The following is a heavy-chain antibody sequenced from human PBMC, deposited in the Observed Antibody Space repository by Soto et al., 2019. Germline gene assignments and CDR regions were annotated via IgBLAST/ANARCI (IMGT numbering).Heavy chain of an antibody. CDR1: GGSFSGYY. Sequence: SETLSLTCSVYGGSFSGYYWSWIRQPPGKGLEWIGEINHSGSTNYNPSLKSRVTISVDTSKNQFSLKLSSVTAADTAVYYCARRYYDFWSGYYSRRYYYYMDVWGKGTTVTVSS. CDR3: ARRYYDFWSGYYSRRYYYYMDV. J-gene: IGHJ6*03. V-gene: IGHV4-34*01. CDR2: INHSGST. D-gene: IGHD3-3*01.